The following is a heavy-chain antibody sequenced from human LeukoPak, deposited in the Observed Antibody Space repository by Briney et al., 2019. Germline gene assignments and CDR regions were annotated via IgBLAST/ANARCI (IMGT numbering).Heavy chain of an antibody. Sequence: GGSLRLSCAASGFTFDDYAMHWVRQAPGKGLEWVSGISWNSGSIGYADSVKGRFTISRDNAKNSLFLQMNSLRDEDTAVYYCARWYSSGWCDYWGQGTLVTVSS. J-gene: IGHJ4*02. CDR2: ISWNSGSI. V-gene: IGHV3-9*01. CDR1: GFTFDDYA. CDR3: ARWYSSGWCDY. D-gene: IGHD6-19*01.